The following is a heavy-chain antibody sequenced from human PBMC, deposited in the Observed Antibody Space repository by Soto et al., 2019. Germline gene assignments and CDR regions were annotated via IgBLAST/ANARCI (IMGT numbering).Heavy chain of an antibody. CDR1: GGSISSSSYY. CDR3: ARLDLTGYYYGMDV. Sequence: QLQLQESGPGLVKPSETLSLTCTVSGGSISSSSYYWGWIRQPPGKGLEWIGSIYYSGSTYYNPSLKSRVTISVDTSKIQFSLKLSSVTAADTAVYYCARLDLTGYYYGMDVWGQGTTVTVSS. J-gene: IGHJ6*02. V-gene: IGHV4-39*01. CDR2: IYYSGST. D-gene: IGHD3-9*01.